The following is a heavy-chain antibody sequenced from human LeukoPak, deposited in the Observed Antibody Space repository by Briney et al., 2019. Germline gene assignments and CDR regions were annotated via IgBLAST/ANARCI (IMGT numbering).Heavy chain of an antibody. CDR3: ARRIRGAPTDY. CDR1: GYTFTTYD. D-gene: IGHD3-10*01. CDR2: MNPNSGNA. Sequence: ASVTVSCKASGYTFTTYDLNWVRQATGQGSEWMGWMNPNSGNAGYAQKFQGRVTMTRNTSISTAYMELSNLTSEDTAVYYCARRIRGAPTDYWGQGTLVTVSS. J-gene: IGHJ4*02. V-gene: IGHV1-8*01.